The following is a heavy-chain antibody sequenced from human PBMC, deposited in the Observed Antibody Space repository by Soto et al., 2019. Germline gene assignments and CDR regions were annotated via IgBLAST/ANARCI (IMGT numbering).Heavy chain of an antibody. Sequence: GVLRLSCAASGFTFSSYAMSWVRQAPGKGLEWVSAISGSGGSTYYADSVKGRFTISRDNSKNTLYLQMNSLRDEETAVYYCAKDRRFLEWLLTPFDSRGHGKLVPVSS. V-gene: IGHV3-23*01. CDR3: AKDRRFLEWLLTPFDS. CDR1: GFTFSSYA. J-gene: IGHJ4*01. CDR2: ISGSGGST. D-gene: IGHD3-3*01.